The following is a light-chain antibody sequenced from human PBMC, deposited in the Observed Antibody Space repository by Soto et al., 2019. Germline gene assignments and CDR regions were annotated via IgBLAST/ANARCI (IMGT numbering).Light chain of an antibody. CDR2: GAY. Sequence: VMTQSPATLSVSPGERATLSCRASQSVSTNLAWYQQRPGQAPRLIISGAYTRATGIPARFSGSGSGTDFTLTISSLEPEDFAVYYCQQRSNWPPTFGQGTRLEIK. V-gene: IGKV3-15*01. CDR1: QSVSTN. CDR3: QQRSNWPPT. J-gene: IGKJ5*01.